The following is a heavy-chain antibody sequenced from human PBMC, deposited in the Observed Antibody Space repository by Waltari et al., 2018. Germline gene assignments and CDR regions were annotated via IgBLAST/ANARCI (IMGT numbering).Heavy chain of an antibody. V-gene: IGHV1-24*01. CDR1: GYSLSELS. CDR3: TTDIMLRVFSNV. Sequence: QVQLVQSGAEVRKPGASVTVSCTVSGYSLSELSMHWVRQAPGKGLEWVGGLDPEDEETVYAQKFQGRVTMTEDTSTDTAYMELSSLRSDDTAVYYCTTDIMLRVFSNVWGQGTTVTVSS. CDR2: LDPEDEET. D-gene: IGHD3-10*01. J-gene: IGHJ6*02.